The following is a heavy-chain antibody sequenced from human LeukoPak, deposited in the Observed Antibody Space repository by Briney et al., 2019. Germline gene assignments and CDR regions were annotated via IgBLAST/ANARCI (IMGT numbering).Heavy chain of an antibody. J-gene: IGHJ4*02. CDR2: ISSDGSIV. V-gene: IGHV3-11*04. CDR3: ASSRGYNYPFDY. CDR1: GFTFSGYY. D-gene: IGHD5-18*01. Sequence: GGSLRLSCAASGFTFSGYYMSWMRQAPGKGLEWISYISSDGSIVYYADSVKGRFTISRDNAKSLLYLQMNSLRAEDTAVYYCASSRGYNYPFDYWGQGTLVTVSS.